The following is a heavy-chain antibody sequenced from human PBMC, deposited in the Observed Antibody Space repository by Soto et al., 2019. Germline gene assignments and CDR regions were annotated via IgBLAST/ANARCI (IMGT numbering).Heavy chain of an antibody. CDR2: IYYSGST. J-gene: IGHJ3*02. CDR1: GGCISSSSYY. CDR3: ARGYSGYDSHDAFDI. V-gene: IGHV4-39*01. D-gene: IGHD5-12*01. Sequence: SXTLSLTCTVSGGCISSSSYYWCWIRQPLGKGLEWIGSIYYSGSTYYNPSLKSRVTISVDTSKNQFSLKLSSVTAADTAVYYCARGYSGYDSHDAFDIWGQGTMVTVSS.